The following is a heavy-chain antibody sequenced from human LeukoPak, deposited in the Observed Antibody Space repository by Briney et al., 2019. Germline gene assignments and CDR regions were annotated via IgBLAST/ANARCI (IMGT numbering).Heavy chain of an antibody. J-gene: IGHJ4*02. D-gene: IGHD1-1*01. Sequence: GGSLRLSCVASGFTFSTNAMSWVRQAPGKGLEWVSAISGGGGSTFYADSVKGRFTISRDNSKSTLYLQLNSLKTEDTALYYCAKDGTSGTWDNWGQGTLVNVSS. CDR2: ISGGGGST. V-gene: IGHV3-23*01. CDR1: GFTFSTNA. CDR3: AKDGTSGTWDN.